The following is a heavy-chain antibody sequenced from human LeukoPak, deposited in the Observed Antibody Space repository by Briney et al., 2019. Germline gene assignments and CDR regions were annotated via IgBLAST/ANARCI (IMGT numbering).Heavy chain of an antibody. CDR1: GFTFSSYA. V-gene: IGHV3-49*04. CDR2: IRSKAYGGTT. D-gene: IGHD6-6*01. CDR3: TSSSSQIVDAFDI. Sequence: PGGSLRLSCAASGFTFSSYAMSWVRQAPGKGLEWVGFIRSKAYGGTTEYAASVKGRFTISRDDSKSIAYLQMNSLKTEDTAVYYCTSSSSQIVDAFDIWGQGTMVTVSS. J-gene: IGHJ3*02.